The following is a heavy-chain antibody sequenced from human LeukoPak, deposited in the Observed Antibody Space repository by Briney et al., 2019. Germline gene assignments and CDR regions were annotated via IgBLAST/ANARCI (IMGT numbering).Heavy chain of an antibody. J-gene: IGHJ4*02. CDR2: IYTSGST. D-gene: IGHD6-13*01. CDR1: GGSTSSGSYY. V-gene: IGHV4-61*02. Sequence: PSETLSLTCTVSGGSTSSGSYYWSWIRQPAGKGLEWIGRIYTSGSTNYNPSLKSRVTISVDTSKNQFSLKLSSVTAADTAVYYCARGVVKAAAGDFDYWGQGTLVTVSS. CDR3: ARGVVKAAAGDFDY.